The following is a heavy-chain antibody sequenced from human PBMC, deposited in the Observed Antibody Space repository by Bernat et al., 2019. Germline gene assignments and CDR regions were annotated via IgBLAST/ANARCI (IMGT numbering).Heavy chain of an antibody. D-gene: IGHD3-9*01. J-gene: IGHJ3*02. CDR3: ARVTGNIAFDI. CDR1: GFTVSSNY. CDR2: IYSGGST. V-gene: IGHV3-66*01. Sequence: EVQLVESGGGLVQPGGSLRLSCATSGFTVSSNYMSWVRQAPGKGLEWVSVIYSGGSTYYADSVKGRFTISRDNSKNTLYLQMNSLRAEDTAVYYCARVTGNIAFDIWGQGTMVTVSS.